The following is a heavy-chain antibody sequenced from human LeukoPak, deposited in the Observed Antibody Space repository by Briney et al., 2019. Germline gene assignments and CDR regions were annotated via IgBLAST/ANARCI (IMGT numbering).Heavy chain of an antibody. Sequence: PGGSLRLSCAASGFTFSSYEMNWVRQAPGKGLEWVSVIYSGGSTYYADSVKGRFTISRDNSKNTLYLQMNSLRAEDTAVYYCARNYYVDYWGQGTLVTVSS. J-gene: IGHJ4*02. D-gene: IGHD1-7*01. CDR1: GFTFSSYE. CDR3: ARNYYVDY. CDR2: IYSGGST. V-gene: IGHV3-66*01.